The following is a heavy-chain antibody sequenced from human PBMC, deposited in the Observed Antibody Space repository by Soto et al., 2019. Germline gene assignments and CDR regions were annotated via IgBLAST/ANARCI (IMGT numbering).Heavy chain of an antibody. J-gene: IGHJ6*02. CDR1: GFISSDYY. V-gene: IGHV3-11*01. CDR3: ARDRSSSWYGRGYHYYGMDV. CDR2: ITNIGDTI. D-gene: IGHD6-13*01. Sequence: QVQLVESGGGLVKPGGSLRLSCAASGFISSDYYMSWIRQAPGKGLEYISYITNIGDTIYNADSVRGRFTMFRDNAMNSLYLQMNRLRAEDTAVYYCARDRSSSWYGRGYHYYGMDVWGQGTTVTVSS.